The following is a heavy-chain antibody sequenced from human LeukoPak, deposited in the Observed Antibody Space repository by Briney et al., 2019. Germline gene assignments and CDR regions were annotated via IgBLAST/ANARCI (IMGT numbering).Heavy chain of an antibody. CDR1: GFTFSSYA. D-gene: IGHD3-22*01. CDR3: ARAPGYYDSEFDY. CDR2: ISGSGGST. Sequence: GGSLRLSCAASGFTFSSYAMSWVRQAPGKGLEWVSAISGSGGSTYYADSVKGRFTISRDNSKNTLYLQMNSLRAEDTAVYYCARAPGYYDSEFDYWGQGTLVTVSS. V-gene: IGHV3-23*01. J-gene: IGHJ4*02.